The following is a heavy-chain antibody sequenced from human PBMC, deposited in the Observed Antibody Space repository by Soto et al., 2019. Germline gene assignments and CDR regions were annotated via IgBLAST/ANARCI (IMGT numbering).Heavy chain of an antibody. D-gene: IGHD4-17*01. CDR2: ISGSGGST. V-gene: IGHV3-23*01. CDR3: AKDKRLYDYGGNSIDY. Sequence: EVQLLESGGGLAQPGGSLRLSCAASGFTFSSYAMSWVRQAPGKGLEWVSAISGSGGSTYYADSVKGRFTISRDNSKNTLYLQMNSLRAEDTAVYYCAKDKRLYDYGGNSIDYWGQGTLVTVSS. CDR1: GFTFSSYA. J-gene: IGHJ4*02.